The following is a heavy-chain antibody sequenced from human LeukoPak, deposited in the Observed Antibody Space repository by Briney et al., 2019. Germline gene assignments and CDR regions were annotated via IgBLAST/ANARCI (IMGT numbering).Heavy chain of an antibody. J-gene: IGHJ4*02. D-gene: IGHD2-15*01. CDR2: IRGSGGST. V-gene: IGHV3-23*01. Sequence: PGASLRLSCAASGVTFSSYAMSWVRQAPGKGLEWVSAIRGSGGSTYYAHSVKGRFTISRDNSKNTLYLQMNSLRAEDTAVYYCAKDRYCGGGTCYWSYFDYWGQGTLVTVSS. CDR1: GVTFSSYA. CDR3: AKDRYCGGGTCYWSYFDY.